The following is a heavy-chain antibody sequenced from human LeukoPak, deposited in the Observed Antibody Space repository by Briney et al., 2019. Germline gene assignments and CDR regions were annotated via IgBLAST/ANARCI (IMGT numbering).Heavy chain of an antibody. CDR2: INHSGST. Sequence: LETLSLTCAVYGGSFSGYYWSWIRQPPGKGLEWIGEINHSGSTNYNPSLKSRVTISVDTSKNRFSLKLSSVAAADTAVYYCARSITIFGVVRRTNWFDPWGQGTLVTVSS. CDR1: GGSFSGYY. V-gene: IGHV4-34*01. CDR3: ARSITIFGVVRRTNWFDP. D-gene: IGHD3-3*01. J-gene: IGHJ5*02.